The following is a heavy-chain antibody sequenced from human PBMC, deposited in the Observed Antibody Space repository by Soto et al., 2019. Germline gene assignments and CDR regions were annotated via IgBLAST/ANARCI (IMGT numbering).Heavy chain of an antibody. CDR2: ISSSGSTI. CDR3: ARDARPPHSYGMHV. J-gene: IGHJ6*02. Sequence: GGSLRLSCAASGFTFSSYSMNWVRQAPGKGLEWVSYISSSGSTIYYADSVKGRFTISRDNAKNSLYLQMNSLRAEDTAVYYCARDARPPHSYGMHVPGQATMVTGFS. D-gene: IGHD6-6*01. CDR1: GFTFSSYS. V-gene: IGHV3-48*04.